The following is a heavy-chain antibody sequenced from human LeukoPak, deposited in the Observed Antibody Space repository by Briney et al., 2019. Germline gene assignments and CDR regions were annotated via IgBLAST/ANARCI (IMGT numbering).Heavy chain of an antibody. Sequence: PGGSLRLSCAASGFTFSSYAVHWVRQAPGKGLEWVAVISYDGSNKYYADSVKGRFTISRDNSKNTLYLQMNSLRAEDTAVYYCARDRGYYDSSGYYGSYYYYYGMDVWGQGTTVTVSS. CDR2: ISYDGSNK. CDR1: GFTFSSYA. J-gene: IGHJ6*02. D-gene: IGHD3-22*01. CDR3: ARDRGYYDSSGYYGSYYYYYGMDV. V-gene: IGHV3-30*04.